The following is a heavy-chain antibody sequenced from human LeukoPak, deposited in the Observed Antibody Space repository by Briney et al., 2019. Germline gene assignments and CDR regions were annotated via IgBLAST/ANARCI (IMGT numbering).Heavy chain of an antibody. J-gene: IGHJ4*02. V-gene: IGHV4-59*08. CDR3: ARAGGTTDSVFFDY. CDR1: GASISSYY. Sequence: SETLSLTCTVSGASISSYYWSWIRQPPGKGLEWIGYIYYSGSTNYNPSLKSRVTISVDTSKNQFSLKLSSVTAADTAVYYCARAGGTTDSVFFDYWGQGTLVTVSS. D-gene: IGHD4-17*01. CDR2: IYYSGST.